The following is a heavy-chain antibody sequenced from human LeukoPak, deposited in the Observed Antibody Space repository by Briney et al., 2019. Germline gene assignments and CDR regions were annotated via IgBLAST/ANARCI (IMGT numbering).Heavy chain of an antibody. CDR2: IYYSGST. Sequence: SETLSLTCTVSGGSISSYYWSWIRQPPGKGLEWIGYIYYSGSTNYNPSLKGRVTISVDTSKNQFSLKLSSVTAADTAVYYCARGGIAAREYNWFDPWGQGTLVTVSS. D-gene: IGHD6-6*01. J-gene: IGHJ5*02. CDR1: GGSISSYY. V-gene: IGHV4-59*01. CDR3: ARGGIAAREYNWFDP.